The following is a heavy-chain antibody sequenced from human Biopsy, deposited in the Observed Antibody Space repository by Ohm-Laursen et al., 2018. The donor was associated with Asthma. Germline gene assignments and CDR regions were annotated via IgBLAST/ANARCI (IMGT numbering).Heavy chain of an antibody. CDR3: ARVASYGDVYFGIDF. J-gene: IGHJ4*02. V-gene: IGHV4-30-4*08. CDR1: GFAFNNSS. Sequence: QTLSLTCAASGFAFNNSSMTWVRQSPGKGLEWIGFVFYSGTTHYSRSLERRLYISIDTARNEFSMRLRSLTAADTAVYFCARVASYGDVYFGIDFWGQGTLVTVSS. D-gene: IGHD4-17*01. CDR2: VFYSGTT.